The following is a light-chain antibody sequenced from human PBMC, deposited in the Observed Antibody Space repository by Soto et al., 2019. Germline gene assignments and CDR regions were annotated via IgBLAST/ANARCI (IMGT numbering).Light chain of an antibody. J-gene: IGKJ1*01. Sequence: DIQLTQSPSFLSASVGDRVTITCRASQGISSYLAWYQQKPGKAPKLLIYAASTLQSGVPSRFRGSGSGTEFALTISSLQPEEFATYYCQQLNSYPVTFGQGTKVEIK. CDR1: QGISSY. V-gene: IGKV1-9*01. CDR3: QQLNSYPVT. CDR2: AAS.